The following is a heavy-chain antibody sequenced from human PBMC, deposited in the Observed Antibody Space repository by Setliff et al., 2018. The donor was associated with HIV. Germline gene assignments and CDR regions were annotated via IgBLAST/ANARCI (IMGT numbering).Heavy chain of an antibody. Sequence: SETLSLTCSVSGGSVNSYHWSWVRQPPGKGLEWIGYIYKSGTTNYSPSLKSRVTISVDTSKNQFSLKLTSVTAADTAVYYCAREIYGGNSRPFDYWGQGTLVTVSS. CDR1: GGSVNSYH. CDR3: AREIYGGNSRPFDY. D-gene: IGHD4-17*01. CDR2: IYKSGTT. V-gene: IGHV4-59*02. J-gene: IGHJ4*02.